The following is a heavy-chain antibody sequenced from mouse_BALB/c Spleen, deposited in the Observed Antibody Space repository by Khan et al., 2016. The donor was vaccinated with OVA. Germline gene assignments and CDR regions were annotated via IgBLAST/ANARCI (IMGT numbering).Heavy chain of an antibody. CDR1: GYTFSSFW. V-gene: IGHV1-9*01. Sequence: QVQLQQAGAELMKPGASVKISCKATGYTFSSFWIEWVKLRPGHGLEWIGEILPGSGSSNYNEKFKGKATFTADTSSTTAYMQLSSLTSEGASVYYCARYVNYGFAYWGQGTLVTVSA. CDR2: ILPGSGSS. D-gene: IGHD2-1*01. CDR3: ARYVNYGFAY. J-gene: IGHJ3*01.